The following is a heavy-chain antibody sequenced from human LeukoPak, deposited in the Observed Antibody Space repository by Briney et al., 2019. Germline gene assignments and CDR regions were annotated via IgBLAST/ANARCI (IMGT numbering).Heavy chain of an antibody. D-gene: IGHD3-9*01. Sequence: ASETLSLTCTVSGYSISTGYYWAWIRQPPGKGLEWIGCIYQNGNTYYNPSLKSRVTMSVDTSKNQFSLKLNSVIAADTAVYFCARGDYYNLLTSSYTFCFDSWGQGTLVTVSS. V-gene: IGHV4-38-2*02. CDR3: ARGDYYNLLTSSYTFCFDS. J-gene: IGHJ5*01. CDR2: IYQNGNT. CDR1: GYSISTGYY.